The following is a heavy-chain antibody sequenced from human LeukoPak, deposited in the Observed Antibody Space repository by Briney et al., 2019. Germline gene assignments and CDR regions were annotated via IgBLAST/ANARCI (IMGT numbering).Heavy chain of an antibody. CDR1: GGSFSGYY. J-gene: IGHJ4*02. Sequence: SETLSLTCAVYGGSFSGYYWSWIRQPPGKGLEWIGEINHRGSTNYNPSLKSRVTISVDTSKNQFSLKLSSVTAADTAVYYCARGLEFCSGGSCYTNYFDYWGQGTLVTVSS. D-gene: IGHD2-15*01. CDR3: ARGLEFCSGGSCYTNYFDY. CDR2: INHRGST. V-gene: IGHV4-34*01.